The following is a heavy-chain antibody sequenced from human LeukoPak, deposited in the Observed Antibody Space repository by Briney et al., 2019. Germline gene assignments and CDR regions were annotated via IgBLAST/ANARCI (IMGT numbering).Heavy chain of an antibody. CDR3: ARDMVYYDSSGYSVY. CDR2: IGAYNGNT. Sequence: GASVKVSCKASGYTFTSYGISWVRQAPGQGPEWMGWIGAYNGNTNYAQKLQGRVTMTTDTSTSTAYMELRSLRSDDTAVYYCARDMVYYDSSGYSVYWGQGTLVTVSS. J-gene: IGHJ4*02. V-gene: IGHV1-18*01. CDR1: GYTFTSYG. D-gene: IGHD3-22*01.